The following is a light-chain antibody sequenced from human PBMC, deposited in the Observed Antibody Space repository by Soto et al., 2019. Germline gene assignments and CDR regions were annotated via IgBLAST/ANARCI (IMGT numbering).Light chain of an antibody. J-gene: IGKJ1*01. V-gene: IGKV3-20*01. CDR1: QSVPSRQ. CDR3: QQYNRSPWT. CDR2: DAS. Sequence: EIVLTQSPGTLSLSPGQRATLSCRASQSVPSRQLAWDEQKHGQAASLLIYDASTRATGTPDRFIGGGSATDFTLTIIRRAPADFAVYYCQQYNRSPWTFGQGTKVDI.